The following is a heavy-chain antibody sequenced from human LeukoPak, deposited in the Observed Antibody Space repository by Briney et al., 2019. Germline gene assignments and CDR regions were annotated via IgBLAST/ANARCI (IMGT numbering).Heavy chain of an antibody. CDR2: IHPNSGGT. J-gene: IGHJ4*02. CDR3: GRKSAARKTSEFDY. Sequence: WASVKVSCKASGYTFTDYYMNWVRQAPGQGLEWMGWIHPNSGGTNYAQKFQGRVTMTRDTSISTAYMELSRLTSEDTAVYYCGRKSAARKTSEFDYWGQGTLVTVSS. D-gene: IGHD6-6*01. CDR1: GYTFTDYY. V-gene: IGHV1-2*02.